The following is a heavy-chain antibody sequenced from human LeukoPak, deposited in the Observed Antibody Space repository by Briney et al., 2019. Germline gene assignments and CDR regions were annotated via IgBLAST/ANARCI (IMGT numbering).Heavy chain of an antibody. Sequence: GGSLRLSCAASGFTFSSYWMSWVRQAPGKGLEWAANIKQDGSEKYYVDSVKGRFTISRDNAKNSLYLQMNSLRAEDTAVYYCASDINFYGGNLFDYWGQGTLVTVSS. J-gene: IGHJ4*02. CDR1: GFTFSSYW. D-gene: IGHD4-23*01. CDR3: ASDINFYGGNLFDY. V-gene: IGHV3-7*01. CDR2: IKQDGSEK.